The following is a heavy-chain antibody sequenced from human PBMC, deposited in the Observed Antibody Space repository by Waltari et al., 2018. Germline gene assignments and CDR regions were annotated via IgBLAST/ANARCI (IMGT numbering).Heavy chain of an antibody. Sequence: EVQLLESGGGLVQPGGSLRLSCAASGFTFSSYAMSWVRRAPGKGLKLVLVIYSGGSTYYAESGKGRFTISRDNSKNTLYLQMNSLRAEDTAVYYCAKFYYYDSSGYYRDWGQGTLVTVSS. CDR2: IYSGGST. CDR1: GFTFSSYA. CDR3: AKFYYYDSSGYYRD. J-gene: IGHJ4*02. V-gene: IGHV3-23*03. D-gene: IGHD3-22*01.